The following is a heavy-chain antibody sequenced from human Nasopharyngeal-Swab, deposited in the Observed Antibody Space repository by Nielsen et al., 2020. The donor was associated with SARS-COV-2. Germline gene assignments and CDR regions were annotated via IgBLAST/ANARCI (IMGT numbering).Heavy chain of an antibody. CDR3: ARGTPGIPGVDY. D-gene: IGHD2-8*02. Sequence: GGSLRLSCAGSGFTFSSYWIHWVRQAPGKGLEYLSAISGDGATTHYADSLKDRFTLSRDNSKNTVYLQLGSLTAEDMAVYFCARGTPGIPGVDYWGQGTLVTVSS. J-gene: IGHJ4*02. V-gene: IGHV3-64*02. CDR1: GFTFSSYW. CDR2: ISGDGATT.